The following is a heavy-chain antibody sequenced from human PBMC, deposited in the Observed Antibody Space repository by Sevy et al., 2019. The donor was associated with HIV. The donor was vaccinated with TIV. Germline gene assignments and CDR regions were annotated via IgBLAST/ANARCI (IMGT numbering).Heavy chain of an antibody. V-gene: IGHV4-31*03. CDR1: GDSISSIGYY. CDR3: ARGQITTIGFDY. D-gene: IGHD1-1*01. CDR2: ILYSGNP. J-gene: IGHJ4*02. Sequence: SETLSLTCTVSGDSISSIGYYWSWIRQHPGEGLEWIGYILYSGNPYYNPSLKSRLIISLDTSKNQFSLKLSSVTAADTAVYYCARGQITTIGFDYWGQGTLVTVSS.